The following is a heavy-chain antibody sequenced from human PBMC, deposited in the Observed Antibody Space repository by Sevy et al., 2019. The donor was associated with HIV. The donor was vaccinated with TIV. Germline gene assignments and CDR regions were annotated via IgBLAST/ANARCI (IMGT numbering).Heavy chain of an antibody. Sequence: GGSLRLSCAASGFTFSSYGMHWVRQAPGKGLEWVAFIRYDGSNKYYADSVKGRFTISRDNSKNTLYLQMNRLRAEDTAGYYCARITMIVVVITSDAFDIWGQGTMVTVS. CDR1: GFTFSSYG. J-gene: IGHJ3*02. D-gene: IGHD3-22*01. V-gene: IGHV3-30*02. CDR2: IRYDGSNK. CDR3: ARITMIVVVITSDAFDI.